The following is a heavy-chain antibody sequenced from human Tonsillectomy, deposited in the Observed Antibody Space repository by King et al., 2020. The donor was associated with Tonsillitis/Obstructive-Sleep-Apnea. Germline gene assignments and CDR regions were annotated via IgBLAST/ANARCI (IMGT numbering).Heavy chain of an antibody. CDR1: GGSLNSYY. V-gene: IGHV4-59*08. CDR2: IYYSVST. CDR3: ARHRSYCGSGSYDRTSYYYSGMDV. D-gene: IGHD3-10*01. J-gene: IGHJ6*02. Sequence: VQLQESGPGLVKPSETLSLTCTVSGGSLNSYYWSWIRAPPGKGLEWCGYIYYSVSTNYNPSLQSRVTISVNTSKNQFSLKLSSVTAADTAVYYCARHRSYCGSGSYDRTSYYYSGMDVWGQGTTVTVSS.